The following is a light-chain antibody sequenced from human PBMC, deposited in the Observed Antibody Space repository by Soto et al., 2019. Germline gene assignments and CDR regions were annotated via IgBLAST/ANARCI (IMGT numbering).Light chain of an antibody. CDR3: ASYTSSISRYV. CDR2: DVS. J-gene: IGLJ3*02. CDR1: SSDVGGYNY. Sequence: QSVLTQPASVSGSPGQSITISCTGTSSDVGGYNYVSWYQQDPGKAPKLIIYDVSNRPSWVSHRFSGSRSGNTASLTISGLQAEDESNYYCASYTSSISRYVFGGGTKVTVL. V-gene: IGLV2-14*03.